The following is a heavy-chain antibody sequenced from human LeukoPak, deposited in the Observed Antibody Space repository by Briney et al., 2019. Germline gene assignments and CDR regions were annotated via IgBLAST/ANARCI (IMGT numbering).Heavy chain of an antibody. J-gene: IGHJ4*02. CDR3: ARDPPGWLVTYFDY. Sequence: ASVKVSCKASGYTFTSYGISWVRRAPGQGLEWMGWISAYNGNTNYAQKLQGRVTMTTDTSTSTAYMELRSLRSDDTAVYYCARDPPGWLVTYFDYWGQGTLVTVSS. V-gene: IGHV1-18*01. D-gene: IGHD6-19*01. CDR2: ISAYNGNT. CDR1: GYTFTSYG.